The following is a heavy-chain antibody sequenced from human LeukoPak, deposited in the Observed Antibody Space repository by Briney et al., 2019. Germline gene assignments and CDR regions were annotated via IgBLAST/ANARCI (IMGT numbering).Heavy chain of an antibody. Sequence: SETLSLTCTVSGGSISSYYWSWIRQPPGKGLQWIGYIYYSGSTNYNPSLKSRVTISVDTSKNQFSLKLSSVTAADTAVYYCASSDGDYVDYWGQGTLVTVSS. D-gene: IGHD4-17*01. CDR1: GGSISSYY. V-gene: IGHV4-59*01. CDR3: ASSDGDYVDY. CDR2: IYYSGST. J-gene: IGHJ4*02.